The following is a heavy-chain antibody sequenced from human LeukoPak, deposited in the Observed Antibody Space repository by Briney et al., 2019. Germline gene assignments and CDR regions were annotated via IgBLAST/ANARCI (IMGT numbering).Heavy chain of an antibody. CDR3: ARLVGAATDPFDY. D-gene: IGHD1-26*01. V-gene: IGHV4-39*01. J-gene: IGHJ4*02. CDR1: GGSISSSSYY. Sequence: PSETLSLTCKVSGGSISSSSYYWGWIRQSPGKGLEWIGSIYYIGTTYYNPSLKTRVTIFVDTSKNQFSLKLSSVTAADTAVYYCARLVGAATDPFDYWGQGTLVTVSS. CDR2: IYYIGTT.